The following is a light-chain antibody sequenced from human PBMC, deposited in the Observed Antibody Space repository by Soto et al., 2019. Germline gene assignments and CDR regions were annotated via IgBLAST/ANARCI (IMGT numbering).Light chain of an antibody. CDR2: EVS. J-gene: IGLJ2*01. Sequence: QSALTQPASVSGSPGQSITISCTGTSSDVGGYNFVSWYQQHPGKAPKLMIYEVSNRPSGVSYRFSGSKSGNTASLTISGLQAEDVADYYCSSYTSTVTLVFGGGTNLTVL. V-gene: IGLV2-14*01. CDR3: SSYTSTVTLV. CDR1: SSDVGGYNF.